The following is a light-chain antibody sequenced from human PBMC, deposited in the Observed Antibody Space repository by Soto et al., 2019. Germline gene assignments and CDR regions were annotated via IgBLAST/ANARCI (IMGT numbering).Light chain of an antibody. CDR2: IND. V-gene: IGLV1-44*01. J-gene: IGLJ1*01. Sequence: SVLTQPPSSSVTPGQMITISCSGSSSNIGDNPVNWYQQLPGAAPKLLIYINDQRPSGVPDRFSGSKSGTSASLAISGLQPEDEADYYCAAWDDSLNALFGTGTKVTVL. CDR1: SSNIGDNP. CDR3: AAWDDSLNAL.